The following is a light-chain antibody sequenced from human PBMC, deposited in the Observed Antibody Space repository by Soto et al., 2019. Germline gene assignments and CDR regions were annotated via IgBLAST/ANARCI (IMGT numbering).Light chain of an antibody. V-gene: IGLV2-14*01. J-gene: IGLJ2*01. CDR2: EVN. Sequence: QSALTQPASVSGSPGQSITISCTGTSSDIGGYNYVSWYQQHPGKVPKLMIYEVNNRPSGVSNRFSGSKSGNTASLTISGLQAEDEADYYCCSYTSSSTREAVFGGGTKLTVL. CDR1: SSDIGGYNY. CDR3: CSYTSSSTREAV.